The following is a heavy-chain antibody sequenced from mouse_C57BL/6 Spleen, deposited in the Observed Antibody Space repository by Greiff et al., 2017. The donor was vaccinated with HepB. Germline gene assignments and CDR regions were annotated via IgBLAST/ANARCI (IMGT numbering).Heavy chain of an antibody. J-gene: IGHJ4*01. Sequence: EVQLQQSGPELVKPGASVKISCKASGYTFTDYYMNWVKQSHGKSLEWIGDINPNNGGTSYNQKFKGKATLTVDKSSSTAYMELRSLTSEDSAVYYCARSHYYGSSYGAMDYWVQGTSVTVSS. V-gene: IGHV1-26*01. CDR1: GYTFTDYY. CDR2: INPNNGGT. CDR3: ARSHYYGSSYGAMDY. D-gene: IGHD1-1*01.